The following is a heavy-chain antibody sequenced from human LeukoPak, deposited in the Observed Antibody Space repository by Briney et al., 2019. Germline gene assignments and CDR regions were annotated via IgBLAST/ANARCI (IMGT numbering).Heavy chain of an antibody. V-gene: IGHV3-23*01. CDR2: ITGSGGNT. Sequence: GGSLRLSCAASGFNFSNYAMSWVRQAPGKGLEWVSAITGSGGNTYYADSVKGRFTISRDNSKNTVFLQMNSLRAEDTAVYYCAKWGDYDVLTGYYVSDYWGQGTLVTVSS. CDR1: GFNFSNYA. CDR3: AKWGDYDVLTGYYVSDY. J-gene: IGHJ4*02. D-gene: IGHD3-9*01.